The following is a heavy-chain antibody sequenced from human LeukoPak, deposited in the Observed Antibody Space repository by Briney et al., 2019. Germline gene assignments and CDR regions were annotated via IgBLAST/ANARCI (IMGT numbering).Heavy chain of an antibody. V-gene: IGHV1-46*01. J-gene: IGHJ4*02. D-gene: IGHD1-1*01. CDR2: IKVNNDYT. CDR3: ARDGNNYNFDY. CDR1: GYSFTKNH. Sequence: ASVKVSCKTSGYSFTKNHIHWVRQAPGQGLEWMGLIKVNNDYTRYEQKFQGRVTLTRDSSTSTVYMEVSSLKSEDTAVYYCARDGNNYNFDYWGQGTLVTVSS.